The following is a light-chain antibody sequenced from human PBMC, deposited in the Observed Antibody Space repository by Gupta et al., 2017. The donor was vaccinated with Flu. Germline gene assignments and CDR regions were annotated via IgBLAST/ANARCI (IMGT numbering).Light chain of an antibody. CDR2: KNN. V-gene: IGLV3-25*03. CDR1: ALPEQY. Sequence: PGQTARITCSGDALPEQYGYWYQQKPGQAPALLIYKNNERPSGIPERFSGSSSGTTVTLTISGVQAEDEAEYYCQLADRSGTVVFGGGTKLTVL. J-gene: IGLJ2*01. CDR3: QLADRSGTVV.